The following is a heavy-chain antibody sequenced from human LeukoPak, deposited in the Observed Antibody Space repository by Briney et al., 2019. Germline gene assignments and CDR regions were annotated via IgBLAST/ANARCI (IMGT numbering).Heavy chain of an antibody. CDR1: GFTFSNAW. CDR2: IKRKTDGGTT. J-gene: IGHJ4*02. Sequence: GGSLRLSCAASGFTFSNAWMSWVRQAPGKGLEWVGRIKRKTDGGTTDYAAPVKGRFTISRDDSKNTLYLQMNSLKTEDTAVYYCLVNFDYWGQGTLVTVSS. D-gene: IGHD3-10*01. CDR3: LVNFDY. V-gene: IGHV3-15*01.